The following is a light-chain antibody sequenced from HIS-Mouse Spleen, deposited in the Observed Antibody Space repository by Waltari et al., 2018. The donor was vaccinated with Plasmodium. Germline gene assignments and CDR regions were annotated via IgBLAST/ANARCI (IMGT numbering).Light chain of an antibody. CDR2: KDS. J-gene: IGLJ3*02. CDR3: QSADSSGTPNWV. CDR1: ALPKQY. Sequence: SYELTQPPSVSVSPGQTARITCSGDALPKQYAYWYQQKPGQAPVLVIDKDSERPSGIPERFAGSSSGTTVTLTISGVQAEDEADYYCQSADSSGTPNWVFGGGTKLTV. V-gene: IGLV3-25*03.